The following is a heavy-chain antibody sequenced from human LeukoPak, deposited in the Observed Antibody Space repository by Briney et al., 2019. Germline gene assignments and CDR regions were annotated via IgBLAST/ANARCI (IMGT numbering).Heavy chain of an antibody. CDR1: GFTFSSYS. CDR3: ARDVVSVAARAFDY. D-gene: IGHD2-15*01. Sequence: GGSLRLSCAASGFTFSSYSMNWVRQAPGEGLEWVSYISSSSSTIYYADSVKGRFTISRDNAKNSLYLQMNSLRAEDTAVYYCARDVVSVAARAFDYWGQGTLVTVSS. J-gene: IGHJ4*02. CDR2: ISSSSSTI. V-gene: IGHV3-48*01.